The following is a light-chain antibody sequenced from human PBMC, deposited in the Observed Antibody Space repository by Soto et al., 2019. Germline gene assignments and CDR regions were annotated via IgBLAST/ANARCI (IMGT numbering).Light chain of an antibody. CDR2: DAS. V-gene: IGKV3-11*01. CDR1: QSVSIK. CDR3: QQRGDWPPIT. Sequence: EIVMTQSPATLSVSPGERATLSCSASQSVSIKLAWYQQKPGQAPRLLIYDASSRATGIPDRFSGGGSGTDFTLTISSLEPEDFAVYYCQQRGDWPPITFGQGTRLEIK. J-gene: IGKJ5*01.